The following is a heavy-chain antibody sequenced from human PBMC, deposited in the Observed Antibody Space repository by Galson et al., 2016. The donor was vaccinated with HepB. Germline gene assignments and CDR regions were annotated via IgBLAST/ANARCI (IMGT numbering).Heavy chain of an antibody. J-gene: IGHJ1*01. V-gene: IGHV3-23*01. CDR2: LAPDDSET. Sequence: SLRLSCAASGFTFSSHVVSWVRQAPGGGLEWLSSLAPDDSETNYADSVKGRFTISRDNSKNMHYLQMNSLRAEDTAVYYCAGRGSSGWNLYFQHWGQGTLVTVSS. CDR1: GFTFSSHV. D-gene: IGHD6-19*01. CDR3: AGRGSSGWNLYFQH.